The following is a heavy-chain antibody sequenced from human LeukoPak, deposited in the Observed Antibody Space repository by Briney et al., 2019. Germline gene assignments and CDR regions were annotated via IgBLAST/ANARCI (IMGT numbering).Heavy chain of an antibody. CDR1: GFTFSSYA. D-gene: IGHD1-26*01. CDR2: ISSNGGST. J-gene: IGHJ3*02. V-gene: IGHV3-64D*06. Sequence: GGSLRLSCSASGFTFSSYAMHWVRQAPGKGLEYVSAISSNGGSTYYADSVKGRFTISRDNSKNTLYLQMSSLRAEDTAVYYCVEGGRGLKMLDAFDIWGQGTMVTVSS. CDR3: VEGGRGLKMLDAFDI.